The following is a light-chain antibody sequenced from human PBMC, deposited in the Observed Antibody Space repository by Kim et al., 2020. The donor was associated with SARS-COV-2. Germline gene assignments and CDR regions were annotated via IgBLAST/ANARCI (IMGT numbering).Light chain of an antibody. CDR3: SVWDDSLRAWV. V-gene: IGLV1-47*02. CDR2: SNN. J-gene: IGLJ3*02. CDR1: SSNIGSNY. Sequence: QSVLTQPPSASGTPGQRVTISCSGSSSNIGSNYVYWYQQFPGTAPKVLMYSNNQRPSGVPDRFSGSKSGTSASLAISGLRSEDEADYYCSVWDDSLRAWVFGGGTQLTVL.